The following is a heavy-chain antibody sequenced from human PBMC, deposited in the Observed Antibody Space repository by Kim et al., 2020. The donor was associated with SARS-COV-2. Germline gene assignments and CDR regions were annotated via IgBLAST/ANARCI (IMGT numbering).Heavy chain of an antibody. CDR3: ARRNGGSPYWYFDL. D-gene: IGHD2-15*01. Sequence: ADSVKGRFTISKDTAKNTRYLQMNSLIAEDTAVYYCARRNGGSPYWYFDLWGRGTLVTVSS. V-gene: IGHV3-74*01. J-gene: IGHJ2*01.